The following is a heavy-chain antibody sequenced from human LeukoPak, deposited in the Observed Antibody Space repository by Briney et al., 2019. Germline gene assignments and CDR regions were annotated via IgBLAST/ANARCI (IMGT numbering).Heavy chain of an antibody. CDR3: ARVPEQVVITYYFDY. Sequence: GGSLRLSCAASGFTFSSYAMHWVRQAPGKGLEWVAVISYDGSNKYYADSVKGRFTISRDNSKNTLYLQMNSLSAEDTAVYYCARVPEQVVITYYFDYWGQGTLVTVSS. D-gene: IGHD3-22*01. CDR2: ISYDGSNK. V-gene: IGHV3-30-3*01. CDR1: GFTFSSYA. J-gene: IGHJ4*02.